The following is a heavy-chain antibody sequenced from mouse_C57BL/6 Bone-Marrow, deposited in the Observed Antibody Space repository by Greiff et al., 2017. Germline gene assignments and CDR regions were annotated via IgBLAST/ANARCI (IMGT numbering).Heavy chain of an antibody. CDR1: GYTFTSYW. D-gene: IGHD2-4*01. Sequence: QVQLQQSGAELVKPGASVKVSCKASGYTFTSYWMHWVKQRPGQGLEWIGRIHPSDSDTNYNQKFKGKATLTVDKSSSTAYMQLSSLTSEDSAVYYCAMMGYDYDYAMDYWGQGTSVTVSS. V-gene: IGHV1-74*01. J-gene: IGHJ4*01. CDR3: AMMGYDYDYAMDY. CDR2: IHPSDSDT.